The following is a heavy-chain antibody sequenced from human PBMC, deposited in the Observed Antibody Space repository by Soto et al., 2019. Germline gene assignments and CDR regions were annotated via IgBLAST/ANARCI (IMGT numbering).Heavy chain of an antibody. CDR1: GYTFTSYY. D-gene: IGHD2-21*02. CDR2: INPSGGYT. J-gene: IGHJ4*02. V-gene: IGHV1-46*03. CDR3: ARDGGIELVTAPFDH. Sequence: GASVKVSCKASGYTFTSYYMNWVRQAPGQGLEWLGIINPSGGYTTYAQRFLGRVTMTSDTSTSTVHMELGSLTSEDTAVYYCARDGGIELVTAPFDHWGQGTLVTVSS.